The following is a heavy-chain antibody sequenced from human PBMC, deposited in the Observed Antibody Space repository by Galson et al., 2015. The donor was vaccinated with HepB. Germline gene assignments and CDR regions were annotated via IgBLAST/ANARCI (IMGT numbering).Heavy chain of an antibody. V-gene: IGHV1-69*05. J-gene: IGHJ4*02. CDR1: GGTFNSYA. Sequence: SVKVSCKASGGTFNSYAISWVRQAPGQGLEWMGGIIPIFDTANYAQKFQGRVTITTDESTSTAYMELSSLRSEDTAVYYCAFGALNIVVVPAANYFDYWGQGTLVTVSS. D-gene: IGHD2-2*01. CDR2: IIPIFDTA. CDR3: AFGALNIVVVPAANYFDY.